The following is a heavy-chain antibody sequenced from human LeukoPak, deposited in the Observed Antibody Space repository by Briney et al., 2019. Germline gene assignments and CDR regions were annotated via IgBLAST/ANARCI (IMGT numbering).Heavy chain of an antibody. CDR1: GYTFTGYY. J-gene: IGHJ4*02. CDR2: IYPRDGST. CDR3: ARDQEAFDY. Sequence: ASVKVSCKASGYTFTGYYMHWVRQAPGQGLEWMGMIYPRDGSTSYAQKFQGRVTVTRDTSTSTVHMELSDLRSEDTAVYYCARDQEAFDYWGQGTLVTVSS. V-gene: IGHV1-46*01.